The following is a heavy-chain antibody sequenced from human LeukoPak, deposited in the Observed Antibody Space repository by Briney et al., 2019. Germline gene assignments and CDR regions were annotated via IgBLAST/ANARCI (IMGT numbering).Heavy chain of an antibody. Sequence: GASXKVSCKASGYTFTSYYMHWVRQAPGQGLEWRGIINPSGGSTSYAQKFQGRVTMTRDTSTSTVYMELSSLRSEDTAVYYCARDAYYYDSSGYYYDAFDIWGQGTMVTVSS. CDR2: INPSGGST. CDR3: ARDAYYYDSSGYYYDAFDI. D-gene: IGHD3-22*01. J-gene: IGHJ3*02. V-gene: IGHV1-46*01. CDR1: GYTFTSYY.